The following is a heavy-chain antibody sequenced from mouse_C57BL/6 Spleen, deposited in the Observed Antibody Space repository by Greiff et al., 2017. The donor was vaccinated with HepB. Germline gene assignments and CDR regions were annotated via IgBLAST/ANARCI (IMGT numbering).Heavy chain of an antibody. Sequence: QVQLQQSGAELARPGASVKLSCKASGYTFTSYGISWVKQRTGQGLEWIGEIYPRSGNTYYNEKFKGKATLTADKSSSTAYMELRSLTSEDSAVYGCARERGRKNAMDYWGQGTSVTVSS. CDR3: ARERGRKNAMDY. D-gene: IGHD4-1*01. CDR1: GYTFTSYG. CDR2: IYPRSGNT. J-gene: IGHJ4*01. V-gene: IGHV1-81*01.